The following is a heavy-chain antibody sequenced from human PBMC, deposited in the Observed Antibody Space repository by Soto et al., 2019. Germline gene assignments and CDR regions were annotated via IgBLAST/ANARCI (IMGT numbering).Heavy chain of an antibody. J-gene: IGHJ5*02. D-gene: IGHD3-10*01. CDR1: GGSISSGGYS. CDR3: ARLPHYYGSGSFRSNGLMYFDP. CDR2: IYHSGST. V-gene: IGHV4-30-2*01. Sequence: SETLSLTCAVSGGSISSGGYSWSWIRQPPGKGLEWIGYIYHSGSTYYNPSLKSRVTISVDTSKNQFSLKLSSVTAADTAVYYCARLPHYYGSGSFRSNGLMYFDPWGQGTLVTVSS.